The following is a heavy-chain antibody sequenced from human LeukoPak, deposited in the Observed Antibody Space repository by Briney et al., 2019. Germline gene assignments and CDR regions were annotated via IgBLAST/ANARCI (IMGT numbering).Heavy chain of an antibody. V-gene: IGHV3-11*01. CDR1: GFTFSDYY. Sequence: GGSLRLSCAASGFTFSDYYMSWIRQAPGKGLEWVSYISSSGSTIYYADSVKGRFTISRDNAKNSLYLQMNSLRAEDTAVYYCARGHPHSSSWYTLDYWGQGTLVTVSS. J-gene: IGHJ4*02. CDR3: ARGHPHSSSWYTLDY. CDR2: ISSSGSTI. D-gene: IGHD6-13*01.